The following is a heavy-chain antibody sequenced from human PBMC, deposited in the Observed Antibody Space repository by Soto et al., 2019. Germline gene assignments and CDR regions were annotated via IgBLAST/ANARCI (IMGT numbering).Heavy chain of an antibody. CDR2: IKSKTDGGTT. Sequence: EVQLVESGGGLVKPGGSLRLSCAASGFTFSNAWMSWVRQAPGKGLEWVGRIKSKTDGGTTDYAAPVKGIFTISRDDSKNALYLQMNSLKTEDTAVYYCTTEPSNTFGELLWSDYWGQGPLVTVSS. CDR1: GFTFSNAW. CDR3: TTEPSNTFGELLWSDY. J-gene: IGHJ4*02. D-gene: IGHD3-10*01. V-gene: IGHV3-15*01.